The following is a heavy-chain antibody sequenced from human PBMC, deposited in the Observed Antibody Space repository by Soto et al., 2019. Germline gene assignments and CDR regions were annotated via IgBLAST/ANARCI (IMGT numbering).Heavy chain of an antibody. Sequence: EVQLVESGGGLVKPGGSLRLSCAASGFTFSNAWMSWVRQAPGKGLEWVGRIKSKTDGGTTDYAAPVKGRFTISRDDSKDTLYLQMNSLRSEDTAVYYCTTDHRWEVVSDYWGQGTLVTVSS. D-gene: IGHD1-26*01. J-gene: IGHJ4*02. CDR1: GFTFSNAW. CDR2: IKSKTDGGTT. CDR3: TTDHRWEVVSDY. V-gene: IGHV3-15*01.